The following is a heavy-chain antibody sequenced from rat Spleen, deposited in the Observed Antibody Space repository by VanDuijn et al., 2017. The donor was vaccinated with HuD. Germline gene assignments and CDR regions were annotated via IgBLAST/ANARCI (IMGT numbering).Heavy chain of an antibody. J-gene: IGHJ2*01. V-gene: IGHV3-3*01. Sequence: EVQLQESGPGLVKPSQSLSLTCSVTGYSITSSYRWNWIRKFPGNKLEWMGYINNAGTTNYNPSLKSRISLTRDTSKNQFFLQVNSVTTEYTATYYCASLYSSYSLYYFDYWGQGVMVTVSS. CDR1: GYSITSSYR. CDR2: INNAGTT. CDR3: ASLYSSYSLYYFDY. D-gene: IGHD1-2*01.